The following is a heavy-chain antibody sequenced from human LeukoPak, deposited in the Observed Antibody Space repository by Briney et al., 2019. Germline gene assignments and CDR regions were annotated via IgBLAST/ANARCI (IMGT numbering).Heavy chain of an antibody. CDR3: ARDTGGRGWFDP. V-gene: IGHV3-48*01. CDR2: ISSSSSTI. J-gene: IGHJ5*02. CDR1: EVTFSTYT. Sequence: GGSLRLSCAASEVTFSTYTMTWVRQAPGKGLEWVSYISSSSSTIYYADSVRGRFTISRDNAKNSLYLQMNSLRAEDTAVYYCARDTGGRGWFDPWGQGTLVTVSS. D-gene: IGHD2-8*02.